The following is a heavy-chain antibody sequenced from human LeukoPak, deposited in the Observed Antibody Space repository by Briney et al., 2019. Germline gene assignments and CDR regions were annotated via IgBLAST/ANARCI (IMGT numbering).Heavy chain of an antibody. V-gene: IGHV4-59*01. Sequence: KSSETLSLTRTVSGGPMSGYHWRWLRQPPGKALEWIGYIHYSGTTNYNPSLKSRVTISLDTSRNQFSLKLRSVTTADTAVYYCARRRVYSGSGEFDFWGQGTLVTVSS. CDR2: IHYSGTT. J-gene: IGHJ4*02. CDR3: ARRRVYSGSGEFDF. CDR1: GGPMSGYH. D-gene: IGHD5-12*01.